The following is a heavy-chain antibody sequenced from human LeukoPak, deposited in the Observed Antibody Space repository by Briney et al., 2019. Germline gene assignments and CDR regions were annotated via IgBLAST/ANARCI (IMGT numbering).Heavy chain of an antibody. CDR1: EFMLTNYA. CDR3: ARAGPNDHRFDY. V-gene: IGHV3-30-3*01. Sequence: GGSLRLSCAASEFMLTNYAMHWVRQAPGKGLEWVAVISYRGTSKYYADSVKGRFTISRDISRNTLYLQMDSLRAEDTAVYYCARAGPNDHRFDYWGQGTLVAVSS. J-gene: IGHJ4*02. D-gene: IGHD1-1*01. CDR2: ISYRGTSK.